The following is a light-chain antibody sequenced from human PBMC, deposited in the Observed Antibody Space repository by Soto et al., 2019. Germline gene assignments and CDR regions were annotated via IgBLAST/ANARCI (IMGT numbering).Light chain of an antibody. CDR3: QQYDSYPRT. J-gene: IGKJ1*01. CDR1: QSISSW. Sequence: DIQKTQSPSTLSASVGDRITITCRASQSISSWLAWYQQKPGKAPKVLIYKASSLESGVPSRFSGSGSGIAFTLTITSLQPDDFAAYYSQQYDSYPRTFGQGNKVEI. V-gene: IGKV1-5*03. CDR2: KAS.